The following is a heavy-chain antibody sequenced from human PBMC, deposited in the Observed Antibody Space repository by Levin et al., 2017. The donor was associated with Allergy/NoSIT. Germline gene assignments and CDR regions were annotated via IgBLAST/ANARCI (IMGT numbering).Heavy chain of an antibody. CDR3: ARGHRLVAAGVSAFDI. CDR1: TGYN. J-gene: IGHJ3*02. CDR2: INPNSGGT. Sequence: TGYNLQWVRQAPGQGLEWMGRINPNSGGTNYAQQFQGRVTMTRDTSINTAYMELSRLRSDDTAVYYCARGHRLVAAGVSAFDIWGQGTRVTVSS. V-gene: IGHV1-2*06. D-gene: IGHD6-13*01.